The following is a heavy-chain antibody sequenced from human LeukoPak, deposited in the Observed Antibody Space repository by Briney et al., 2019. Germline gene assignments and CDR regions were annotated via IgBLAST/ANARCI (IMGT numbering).Heavy chain of an antibody. J-gene: IGHJ4*02. CDR1: SASITNSY. CDR3: ANSYDGKIVPFDN. Sequence: SETLSLTCTVSSASITNSYWNWVRQPPGKGLEWIGYIYYSGNNNYTPFLKSRVTISLDVSKHQFYLKLTSVTAADTAVYYCANSYDGKIVPFDNWGQGALVAVCS. V-gene: IGHV4-59*08. CDR2: IYYSGNN. D-gene: IGHD4-23*01.